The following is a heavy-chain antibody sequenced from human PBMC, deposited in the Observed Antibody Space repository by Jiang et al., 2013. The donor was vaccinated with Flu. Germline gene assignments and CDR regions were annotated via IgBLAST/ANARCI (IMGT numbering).Heavy chain of an antibody. V-gene: IGHV4-4*07. J-gene: IGHJ2*01. CDR3: ARGYSFNYWYCDL. D-gene: IGHD5-18*01. CDR2: IYSSGNT. Sequence: RIYSSGNTNYNPSLKSRVTMSVDTSENQFSLKLSSATAADTAVYYCARGYSFNYWYCDLWGPWHPG.